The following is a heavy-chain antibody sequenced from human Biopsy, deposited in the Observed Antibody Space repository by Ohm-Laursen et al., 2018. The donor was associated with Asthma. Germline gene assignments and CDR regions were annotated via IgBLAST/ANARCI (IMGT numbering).Heavy chain of an antibody. V-gene: IGHV3-9*01. CDR3: AKVRSDWVITESFDY. D-gene: IGHD3-22*01. CDR2: ISWNSATI. CDR1: GFTFDDYA. Sequence: SLRLSCTASGFTFDDYAMHRVRQAPGKGLEWVSSISWNSATIGYADSVEGRFTISRDNAKNSVFLHMDSLRPEDTAFYYCAKVRSDWVITESFDYWGQGVLVTVSS. J-gene: IGHJ4*02.